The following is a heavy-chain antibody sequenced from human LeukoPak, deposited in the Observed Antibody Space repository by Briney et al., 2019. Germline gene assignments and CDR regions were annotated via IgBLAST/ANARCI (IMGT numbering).Heavy chain of an antibody. J-gene: IGHJ3*02. Sequence: SETLSLTCTVSGGSISSSSYYWGWIRQPPEKGLEWIGSIYYSGSTYYNPSLKSRVTISVDTSKNQFSLKLSSVTAADTAVYYCARQLLEWLLYQTGAFDIWGQGTMVTVSS. CDR3: ARQLLEWLLYQTGAFDI. D-gene: IGHD3-3*01. V-gene: IGHV4-39*01. CDR1: GGSISSSSYY. CDR2: IYYSGST.